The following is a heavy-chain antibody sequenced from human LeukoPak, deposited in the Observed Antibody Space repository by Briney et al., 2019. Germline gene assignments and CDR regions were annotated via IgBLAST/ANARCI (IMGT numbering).Heavy chain of an antibody. Sequence: GGSLRLSCAASGFTFSSYSMNWVRQAPGKGLEWVSGISGSGGSTYYADSVKGRFTISRDNSKNTLYLQMNSLTDEDTAVYYCAKKWGVGTTTLDYFDYWGQGTLVTVSS. CDR3: AKKWGVGTTTLDYFDY. V-gene: IGHV3-23*01. D-gene: IGHD1-26*01. CDR2: ISGSGGST. CDR1: GFTFSSYS. J-gene: IGHJ4*02.